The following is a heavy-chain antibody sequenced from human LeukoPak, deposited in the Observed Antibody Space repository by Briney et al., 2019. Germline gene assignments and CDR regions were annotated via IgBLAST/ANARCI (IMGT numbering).Heavy chain of an antibody. J-gene: IGHJ4*02. CDR3: ARGSRGPRAFDS. Sequence: SETLSLTCGVYDGSFSGCYWTWIRQPPGKGLEWIGEINHAGSTNYNSSLRRRVIISLDTSKNQFSLNLTSVTAADSATYYCARGSRGPRAFDSXXXGXLVTVSS. CDR1: DGSFSGCY. D-gene: IGHD2-2*01. CDR2: INHAGST. V-gene: IGHV4-34*01.